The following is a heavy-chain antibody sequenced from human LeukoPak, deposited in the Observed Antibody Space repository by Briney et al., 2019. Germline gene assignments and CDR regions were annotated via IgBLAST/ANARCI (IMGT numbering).Heavy chain of an antibody. CDR3: ARAENNEGWPWRNFQY. Sequence: GASVKVSCKAAGFTFTSYGISWARQAPGQGLEWVGWISAYNGNTNYAQRFQGRVTMSTDTSTTTAYMDLTSLESDDTGVYYCARAENNEGWPWRNFQYWGQGTLVTVSS. V-gene: IGHV1-18*01. CDR2: ISAYNGNT. D-gene: IGHD1-14*01. CDR1: GFTFTSYG. J-gene: IGHJ1*01.